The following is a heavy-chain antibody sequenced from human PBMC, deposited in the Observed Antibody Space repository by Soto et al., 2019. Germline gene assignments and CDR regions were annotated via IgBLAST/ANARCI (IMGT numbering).Heavy chain of an antibody. V-gene: IGHV3-23*01. CDR1: GFTFSSYA. D-gene: IGHD3-22*01. CDR3: AKGSSDYDSSGYSYVPAPFDY. Sequence: PGGSLRLSCAASGFTFSSYAMSWVRQAPGKGLEWVSAISGSGGSTYYADSVKGRFTISRDNSKNTLYLQMNSLRAEDTAVYYCAKGSSDYDSSGYSYVPAPFDYWGQGTLVTVSS. J-gene: IGHJ4*02. CDR2: ISGSGGST.